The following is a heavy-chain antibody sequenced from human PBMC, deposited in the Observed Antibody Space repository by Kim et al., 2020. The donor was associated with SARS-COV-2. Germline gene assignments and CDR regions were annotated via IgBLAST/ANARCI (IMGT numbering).Heavy chain of an antibody. Sequence: SETLSLTCTVSGGSISSSSYYWGWIRQPPGKGLEWIGCIYYSGSTYYNPSLKSRVTISVDTSKNQFSLKLSSVTAAGTAVYYCASHSLRFLDWANWFDPWGPGTLVTVSS. CDR1: GGSISSSSYY. CDR3: ASHSLRFLDWANWFDP. CDR2: IYYSGST. J-gene: IGHJ5*02. D-gene: IGHD3-3*01. V-gene: IGHV4-39*01.